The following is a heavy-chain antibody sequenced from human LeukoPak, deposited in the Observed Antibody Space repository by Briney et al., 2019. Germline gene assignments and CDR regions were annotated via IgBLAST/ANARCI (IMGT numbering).Heavy chain of an antibody. CDR2: ISSNGGST. D-gene: IGHD1-26*01. CDR1: GFTFSSYA. Sequence: GGSLRLSWAASGFTFSSYAMHWVRQAPGKGLEYVSAISSNGGSTYYANSVKGRFTISRDNSKNTLYLQMGSLRAEDMAVYYCARNSGSYYYFDYWGQGTLVTVSS. V-gene: IGHV3-64*01. J-gene: IGHJ4*02. CDR3: ARNSGSYYYFDY.